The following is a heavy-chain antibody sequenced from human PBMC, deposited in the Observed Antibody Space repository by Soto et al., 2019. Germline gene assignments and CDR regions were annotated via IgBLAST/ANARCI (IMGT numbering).Heavy chain of an antibody. CDR1: GGTFSSYA. J-gene: IGHJ6*02. V-gene: IGHV1-69*01. D-gene: IGHD6-13*01. Sequence: QVQLVQSGAEVKKPGSSVKVSCKASGGTFSSYAISWVRQAPGQGLEWMGGIIPIFGTANYAQKFQGRVTITADESTSTAYMELSSLRSEDTAVYYCARDDGQHLVPDYYYYGMDVWGQGTTVTVSS. CDR2: IIPIFGTA. CDR3: ARDDGQHLVPDYYYYGMDV.